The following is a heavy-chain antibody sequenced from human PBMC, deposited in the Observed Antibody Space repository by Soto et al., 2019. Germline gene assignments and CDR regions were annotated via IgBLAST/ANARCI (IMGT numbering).Heavy chain of an antibody. Sequence: QITLKESGPTLVKPTQTLTLTCTFSAFSLTTTGAGVGWIRQPPGKALEWLALIYWDDDRRYSPSLKSRLTITKDTSKNQVVLTMTNMDPGDTATYFCAHSAWYAFGFWGQGTLVTVSS. CDR1: AFSLTTTGAG. CDR3: AHSAWYAFGF. J-gene: IGHJ3*01. D-gene: IGHD2-8*02. CDR2: IYWDDDR. V-gene: IGHV2-5*02.